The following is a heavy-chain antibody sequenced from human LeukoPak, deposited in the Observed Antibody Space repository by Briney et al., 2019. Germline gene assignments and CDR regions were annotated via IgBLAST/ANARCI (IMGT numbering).Heavy chain of an antibody. CDR2: IYTSGST. V-gene: IGHV4-4*07. Sequence: PETLSLTCTVSGGSISSYHWSWIRQPAGKGLEWIGRIYTSGSTNYNPSLKSRVTMSVDTSKNQFSLKLSPVTAADTAVYYCARGVSSSWYGGLDYWGQGTLVTVSS. CDR1: GGSISSYH. J-gene: IGHJ4*02. D-gene: IGHD6-13*01. CDR3: ARGVSSSWYGGLDY.